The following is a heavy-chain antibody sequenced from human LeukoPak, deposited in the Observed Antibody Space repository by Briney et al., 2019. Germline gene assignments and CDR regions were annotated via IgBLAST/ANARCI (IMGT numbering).Heavy chain of an antibody. CDR3: ARDRQQLIIYYFDY. CDR1: GFTFSSYS. D-gene: IGHD6-13*01. CDR2: ISSSSSYI. V-gene: IGHV3-21*01. J-gene: IGHJ4*02. Sequence: GGSLRLSCVASGFTFSSYSMNWVRQAPGKGLEWVSSISSSSSYIYYADSVKGRFTISRDNAKNSLYLQMNSLRAEDTAVYYCARDRQQLIIYYFDYWGQGTLVTVSS.